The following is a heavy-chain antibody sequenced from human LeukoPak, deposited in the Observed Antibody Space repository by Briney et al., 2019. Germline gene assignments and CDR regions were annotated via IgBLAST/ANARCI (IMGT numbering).Heavy chain of an antibody. CDR2: IKRTTDGGTT. Sequence: GGSLRLSCAASGITFSNAWMTWVRQAPGKGLEWVGRIKRTTDGGTTDYAAPVKGRFTISRDDSKTTLYLQLSSLKTEDTAVYYCTTDPGDYPDHWGQGTLVTVSS. J-gene: IGHJ4*02. CDR3: TTDPGDYPDH. V-gene: IGHV3-15*01. CDR1: GITFSNAW.